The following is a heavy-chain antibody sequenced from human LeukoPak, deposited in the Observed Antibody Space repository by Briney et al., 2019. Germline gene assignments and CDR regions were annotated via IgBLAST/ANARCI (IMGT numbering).Heavy chain of an antibody. V-gene: IGHV5-51*01. CDR3: ARHRDESGYSYGWSYFDY. CDR1: GYSFTSYW. J-gene: IGHJ4*02. Sequence: GESLKISCKGSGYSFTSYWTGWVRQMPGKGLEWMGIIYPGDSDTRYSPSFQGQVTISADKSISTAYLQWSSLKASDTAMYYCARHRDESGYSYGWSYFDYWGQGTLVTVSS. CDR2: IYPGDSDT. D-gene: IGHD5-18*01.